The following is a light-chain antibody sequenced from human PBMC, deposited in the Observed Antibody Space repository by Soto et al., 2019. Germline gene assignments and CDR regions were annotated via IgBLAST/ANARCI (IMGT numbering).Light chain of an antibody. CDR1: SSDVGGYNY. CDR2: EVS. V-gene: IGLV2-8*01. J-gene: IGLJ2*01. Sequence: QCALTQPPSASGSPGQSVTISCTGTSSDVGGYNYVSWYQQHPGKAPKLMIYEVSKRPSGVPDRFSGSKSGNTASLTVSGLQAEDEADYYCSSYAGSNNSVFGGGTKLTVL. CDR3: SSYAGSNNSV.